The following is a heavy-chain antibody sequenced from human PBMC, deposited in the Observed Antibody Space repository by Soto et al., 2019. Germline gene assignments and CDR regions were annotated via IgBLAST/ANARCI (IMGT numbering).Heavy chain of an antibody. CDR3: ENVKYCSGGSCYWFDP. J-gene: IGHJ5*02. CDR1: GFTFSSYA. V-gene: IGHV3-23*01. Sequence: EVQLLESGGGLVQPGGSLRLSCAASGFTFSSYAMSWVRQAPGKGLEWVSPISGSGGSTYYAASVKGRFTISRDNSKKTLYLQMNSLRAEATAVYYCENVKYCSGGSCYWFDPWGQGTLVTVSS. D-gene: IGHD2-15*01. CDR2: ISGSGGST.